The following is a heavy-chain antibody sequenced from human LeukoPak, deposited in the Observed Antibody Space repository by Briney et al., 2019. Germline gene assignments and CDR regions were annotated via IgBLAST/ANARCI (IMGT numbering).Heavy chain of an antibody. D-gene: IGHD6-19*01. CDR1: GFTFSSYS. CDR2: ISSSSSTI. CDR3: ARGEGSGWPRFDY. Sequence: HAGGSLRLSCAASGFTFSSYSMNWVRQAPGKGLEWVSYISSSSSTIYYADTVKGRFTISRDNAKNSLYLQMNSLRAEDTAVYYCARGEGSGWPRFDYWGQGTLVTVSS. V-gene: IGHV3-48*01. J-gene: IGHJ4*02.